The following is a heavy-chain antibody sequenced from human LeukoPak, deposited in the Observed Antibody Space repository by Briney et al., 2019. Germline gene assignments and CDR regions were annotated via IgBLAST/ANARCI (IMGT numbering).Heavy chain of an antibody. D-gene: IGHD3-22*01. Sequence: SETLSLTCAVYGGSFSGYHWSWIRQPPGKGLEWIGEINHSGSTNYNPSLKSRVTISVDTSKNQFSLKLSSVTAADTAVYYCARLPYYYDSSGYYYFSFDYWGQGTLVTVSS. V-gene: IGHV4-34*01. J-gene: IGHJ4*02. CDR2: INHSGST. CDR1: GGSFSGYH. CDR3: ARLPYYYDSSGYYYFSFDY.